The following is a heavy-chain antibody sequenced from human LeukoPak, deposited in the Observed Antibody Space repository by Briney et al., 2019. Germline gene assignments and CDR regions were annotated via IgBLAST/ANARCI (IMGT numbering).Heavy chain of an antibody. V-gene: IGHV4-34*01. Sequence: SGTLSLTCAVYGGSFSGYYWSWIRQPPGKGLEWIGEINHSGSTNYNPSLKSRVTISVETAKNQFSLSLSSVTVADTAVYYCARTTALSGTYYYGSGSYVDYWGQGTLVTVSS. D-gene: IGHD3-10*01. CDR3: ARTTALSGTYYYGSGSYVDY. CDR2: INHSGST. J-gene: IGHJ4*02. CDR1: GGSFSGYY.